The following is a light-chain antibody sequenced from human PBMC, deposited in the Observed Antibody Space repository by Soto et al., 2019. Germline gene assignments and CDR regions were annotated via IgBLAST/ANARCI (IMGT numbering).Light chain of an antibody. J-gene: IGLJ3*02. CDR3: SSDRSSISLFAV. CDR2: EVT. V-gene: IGLV2-14*01. Sequence: QSALTQPASVSGSPGQSITISCTGTSSDVGAYDFGSWYQQHPGEAPKLIIYEVTKRPSGVSDRFSGSKAANAASQAISVLQAEDEHDYYCSSDRSSISLFAVLGGATQLTV. CDR1: SSDVGAYDF.